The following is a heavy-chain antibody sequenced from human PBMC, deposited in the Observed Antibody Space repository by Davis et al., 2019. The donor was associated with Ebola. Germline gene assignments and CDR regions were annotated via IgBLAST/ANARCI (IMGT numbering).Heavy chain of an antibody. CDR3: ARGPYYYGSGRANFDY. CDR2: IYYSGST. D-gene: IGHD3-10*01. CDR1: GGSISSHY. Sequence: PSETLSLTCTVSGGSISSHYWSWIRQPPGKGLEWIGYIYYSGSTNYNPSLKSRVTISVDTSKNQFSLKLSSVTAADTAVYYCARGPYYYGSGRANFDYWGQGTLVTVSS. V-gene: IGHV4-59*11. J-gene: IGHJ4*02.